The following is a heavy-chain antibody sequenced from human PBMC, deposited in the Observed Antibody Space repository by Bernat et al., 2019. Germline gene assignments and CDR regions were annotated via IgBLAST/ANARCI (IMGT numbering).Heavy chain of an antibody. D-gene: IGHD2-15*01. J-gene: IGHJ6*02. Sequence: QVQLVESGGGVVQPGRSLRLSCAASGFTFSSYGMHWVRQAPGKGLEWVAVISYDGSNKYYADSVKGRFTISRDNSKNTLYLQMNSLRAEDTAVYYCAKEVGYCSGGSCYYYYGMDAWGQGTTVTVSS. V-gene: IGHV3-30*18. CDR1: GFTFSSYG. CDR3: AKEVGYCSGGSCYYYYGMDA. CDR2: ISYDGSNK.